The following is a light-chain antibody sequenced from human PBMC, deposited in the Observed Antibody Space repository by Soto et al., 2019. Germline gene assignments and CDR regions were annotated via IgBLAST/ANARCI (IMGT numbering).Light chain of an antibody. CDR2: AAS. Sequence: DIQMTQSPSSLSASVGDRVTITCRASESISRHLNWYQQKPGKAPKLLIYAASSLQNGVPSRFSGSGSVTDFTLTISNLQPEDFATYYCQQSYSTLSITFGQGTRLEIK. V-gene: IGKV1-39*01. CDR1: ESISRH. CDR3: QQSYSTLSIT. J-gene: IGKJ5*01.